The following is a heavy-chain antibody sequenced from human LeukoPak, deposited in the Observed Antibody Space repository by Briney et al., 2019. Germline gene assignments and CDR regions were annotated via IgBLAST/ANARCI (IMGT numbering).Heavy chain of an antibody. Sequence: PSQTLSLTCTVSGGSISSGNYYWSWIRQPPGKGLEWIGYIYYSGSTYYNPSLKSRVTISVDTSKNQFSLKLSSVTAADTAVYYCAREDTAMAFDYWGQGTLVTVSS. CDR2: IYYSGST. CDR1: GGSISSGNYY. D-gene: IGHD5-18*01. V-gene: IGHV4-30-4*01. CDR3: AREDTAMAFDY. J-gene: IGHJ4*02.